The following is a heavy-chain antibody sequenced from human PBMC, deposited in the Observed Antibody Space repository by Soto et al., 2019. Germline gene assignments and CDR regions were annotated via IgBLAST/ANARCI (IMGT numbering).Heavy chain of an antibody. CDR2: ISGSGGST. Sequence: GGSLRLSCAASGFTFSSYAMSWVRQAPGKGLEWVSAISGSGGSTYYADSVEGRFTISGDNSKNTLYLQMNSLRAEDTAVYYCAKRISYYDSSGYDNFDYWGQGTLVTVSS. V-gene: IGHV3-23*01. CDR3: AKRISYYDSSGYDNFDY. CDR1: GFTFSSYA. J-gene: IGHJ4*02. D-gene: IGHD3-22*01.